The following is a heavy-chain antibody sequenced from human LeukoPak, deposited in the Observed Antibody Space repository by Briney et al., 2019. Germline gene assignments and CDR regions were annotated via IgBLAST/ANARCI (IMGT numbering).Heavy chain of an antibody. V-gene: IGHV4-34*01. Sequence: SETLSLTCAVYGGSFSGYYWSWIRQPPGKGLEWIGEINHSGSTNYNPPLKSRVTISVDTSKNQFSLKLSSVTAADTAVYYCARGLSRQWLRYRWLDPWGQGTLVTVSS. J-gene: IGHJ5*02. CDR2: INHSGST. D-gene: IGHD6-19*01. CDR1: GGSFSGYY. CDR3: ARGLSRQWLRYRWLDP.